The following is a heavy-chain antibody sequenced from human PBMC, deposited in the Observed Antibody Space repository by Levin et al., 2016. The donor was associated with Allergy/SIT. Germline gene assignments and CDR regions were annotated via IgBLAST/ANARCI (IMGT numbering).Heavy chain of an antibody. CDR2: ISGSGGST. CDR3: AKDHGRLYDFWSGSDAFDI. CDR1: GFTFSSYA. J-gene: IGHJ3*02. V-gene: IGHV3-23*01. D-gene: IGHD3-3*01. Sequence: GESLKISCAASGFTFSSYAMSWVRQAPGKGLEWVSAISGSGGSTYYADSVKGRFTISRDNSKNTLYLQMNSLRAEDTAVYYCAKDHGRLYDFWSGSDAFDIWGQGTMVTVSS.